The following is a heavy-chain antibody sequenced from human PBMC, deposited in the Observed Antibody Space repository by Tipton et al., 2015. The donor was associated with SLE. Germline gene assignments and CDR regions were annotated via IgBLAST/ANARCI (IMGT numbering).Heavy chain of an antibody. CDR2: IYPGDSDT. V-gene: IGHV5-51*03. CDR1: GYSFTSYW. CDR3: AGRHYYDSDYYYMDV. J-gene: IGHJ6*03. Sequence: QLVQSGAEVKKSGESLKISCKGSGYSFTSYWIGWVRQMPGKGLEWMGIIYPGDSDTRYSPSFQGQVTISADKSISTAYLQWSSLKASDTAMYYCAGRHYYDSDYYYMDVWGKGTTVTVSS. D-gene: IGHD3-22*01.